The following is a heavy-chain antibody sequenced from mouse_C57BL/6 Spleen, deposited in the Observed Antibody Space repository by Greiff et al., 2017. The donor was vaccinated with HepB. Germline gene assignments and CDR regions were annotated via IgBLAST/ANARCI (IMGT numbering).Heavy chain of an antibody. J-gene: IGHJ2*01. CDR2: ISSGSSTI. V-gene: IGHV5-17*01. Sequence: EVNLVESGGGLVKPGGSLKLSCAASGFTFSDYGMHWVRQAPEKGLEWVAYISSGSSTIYYADTVKGRFTISRDNAKNTLFLQMTSLRSEDTAMYYCARPRITTVVALDYWGQGTTLTVSS. D-gene: IGHD1-1*01. CDR3: ARPRITTVVALDY. CDR1: GFTFSDYG.